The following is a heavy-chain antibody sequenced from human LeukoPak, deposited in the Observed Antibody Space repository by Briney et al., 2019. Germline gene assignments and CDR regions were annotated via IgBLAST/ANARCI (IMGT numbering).Heavy chain of an antibody. V-gene: IGHV3-43D*04. CDR2: ISWDGDIT. CDR1: GFAFDDYA. Sequence: GGSLRLSCAASGFAFDDYAMHWVRQTPGKGLEWVSLISWDGDITYYADSVKGRFTISRDDSKDSLYLQMNSLRAEDTALYYCAQDKCSSNGCYLITWGQGTLVTVSS. J-gene: IGHJ5*02. CDR3: AQDKCSSNGCYLIT. D-gene: IGHD2-2*01.